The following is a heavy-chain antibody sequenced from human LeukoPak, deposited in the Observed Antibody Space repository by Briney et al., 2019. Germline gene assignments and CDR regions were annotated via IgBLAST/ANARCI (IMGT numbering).Heavy chain of an antibody. D-gene: IGHD3-16*01. CDR3: ARHGGGVLYYFDY. Sequence: SETLSLTCTVSGGSISSYYWSWIRQPPGKGLEWIGSNYYTGNTYYNPSLRSRVTISVDTSKNQFSLKLSSVTAADAAVYFCARHGGGVLYYFDYWGQGTLVTVSS. J-gene: IGHJ4*02. CDR1: GGSISSYY. V-gene: IGHV4-39*01. CDR2: NYYTGNT.